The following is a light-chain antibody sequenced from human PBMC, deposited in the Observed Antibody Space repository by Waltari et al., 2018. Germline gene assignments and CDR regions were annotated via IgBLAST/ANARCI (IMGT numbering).Light chain of an antibody. V-gene: IGKV3-15*01. J-gene: IGKJ4*01. CDR1: MTNYDN. CDR3: QQYRLS. CDR2: GAS. Sequence: RAPRTCRARMTNYDNVAGNRAKPRQAPRHLRSGASNRAPGIPDRFSGSGFGTEFTLTISSLESDDFAVYYCQQYRLSFAGGTKVEI.